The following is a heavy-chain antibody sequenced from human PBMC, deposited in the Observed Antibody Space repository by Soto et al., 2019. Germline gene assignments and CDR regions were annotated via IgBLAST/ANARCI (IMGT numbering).Heavy chain of an antibody. CDR3: ARGSIEWELRDYYYYGMDV. J-gene: IGHJ6*02. CDR2: INHSGST. CDR1: GGSFSGYY. D-gene: IGHD1-26*01. V-gene: IGHV4-34*09. Sequence: PSETLSLTCAVYGGSFSGYYWSWIRQPPGKGLEWIGEINHSGSTNYNPSLKSRVTISVDTSKNQFSLKLSSVTAADTAVYYCARGSIEWELRDYYYYGMDVWGQGTTVTRLL.